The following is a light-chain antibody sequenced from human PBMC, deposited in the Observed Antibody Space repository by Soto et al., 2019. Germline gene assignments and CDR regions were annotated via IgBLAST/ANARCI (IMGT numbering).Light chain of an antibody. CDR1: QSVSSSY. J-gene: IGKJ4*01. V-gene: IGKV3-20*01. CDR3: QQYGSYPLT. Sequence: EIVLTQSPGTLSLSPGERATLSCRASQSVSSSYLAWYQQKPGQAPRLXIYGASSRATGSPDRFSGSGSGTDFTLTISRLEPEDFAVYYCQQYGSYPLTFGGGTKVDIK. CDR2: GAS.